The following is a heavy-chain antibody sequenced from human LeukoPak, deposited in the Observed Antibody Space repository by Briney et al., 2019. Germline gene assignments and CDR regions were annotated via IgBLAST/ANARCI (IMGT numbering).Heavy chain of an antibody. CDR3: ARDHRLRYFDWSDFDY. D-gene: IGHD3-9*01. J-gene: IGHJ4*02. V-gene: IGHV3-11*06. CDR2: ISSSSSYT. CDR1: GLAFSDYY. Sequence: SLRLSRAASGLAFSDYYMSWIRQAPGKGLEWISYISSSSSYTSYADSVKGRFTISRDNAKNSLYLQMNSLRAEDTAVYYCARDHRLRYFDWSDFDYWGQGTLVTVSS.